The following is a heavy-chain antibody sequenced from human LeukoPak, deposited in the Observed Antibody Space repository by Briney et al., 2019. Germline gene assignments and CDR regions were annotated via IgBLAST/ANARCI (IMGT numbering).Heavy chain of an antibody. Sequence: GASVKVSCKASGYTFTSYGISWVRQAPGQGLEWMGWISAKKGNTDYAQKFQGRVTITADKSTSTAYMELSSLRSEDTAVYYCARDAVGGTMVRGVIPYYYYMDVWGKGTTVTVSS. J-gene: IGHJ6*03. CDR1: GYTFTSYG. V-gene: IGHV1-18*01. CDR3: ARDAVGGTMVRGVIPYYYYMDV. D-gene: IGHD3-10*01. CDR2: ISAKKGNT.